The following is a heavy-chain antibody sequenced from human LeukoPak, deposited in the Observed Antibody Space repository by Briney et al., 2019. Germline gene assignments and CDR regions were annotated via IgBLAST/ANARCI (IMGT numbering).Heavy chain of an antibody. V-gene: IGHV4-30-4*08. CDR3: ARVNTLAPLYYYYYMDV. Sequence: ASETLSLTRTVSGGSISSGDYYWSWIRQPPGKGLEWIGYIYYSGSTYYNPSLKSRVTISVDTSKNQFSLKLSSVAAADTAVYYCARVNTLAPLYYYYYMDVWGKGTTVTVSS. J-gene: IGHJ6*03. CDR2: IYYSGST. D-gene: IGHD2/OR15-2a*01. CDR1: GGSISSGDYY.